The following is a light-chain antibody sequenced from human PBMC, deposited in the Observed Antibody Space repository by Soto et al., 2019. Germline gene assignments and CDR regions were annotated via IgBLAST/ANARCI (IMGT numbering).Light chain of an antibody. CDR2: AAS. J-gene: IGKJ1*01. Sequence: DIQMTQSPSSLSASVGDRVTITCRASQGISNYLAWYQQKPGNVPKLLIYAASSLQSVVPSRFSGSGAGTDFNLTISSLQPEDVATYYCQKYNSAPRTFGQGTKVEIK. CDR1: QGISNY. CDR3: QKYNSAPRT. V-gene: IGKV1-27*01.